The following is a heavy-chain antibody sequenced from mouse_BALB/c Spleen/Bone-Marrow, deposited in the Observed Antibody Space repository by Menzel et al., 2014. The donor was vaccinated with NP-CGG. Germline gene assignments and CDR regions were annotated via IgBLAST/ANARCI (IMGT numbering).Heavy chain of an antibody. J-gene: IGHJ2*01. CDR1: GYTFTDYN. V-gene: IGHV1S29*02. CDR2: IYPYNGGT. D-gene: IGHD1-2*01. Sequence: EVKLQESGPELVKPGASVKISCKASGYTFTDYNMHWVKQSHGKSLEWIGYIYPYNGGTGYNQKFKSKATLTVDNSSSTAYMELRSLTSEDSAVYYCATRFITTAGYRGQGTTLTVSS. CDR3: ATRFITTAGY.